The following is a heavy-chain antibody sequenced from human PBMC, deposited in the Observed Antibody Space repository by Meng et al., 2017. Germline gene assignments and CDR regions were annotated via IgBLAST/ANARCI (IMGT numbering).Heavy chain of an antibody. CDR2: IYHSGST. CDR3: ARDPAELLWFGESKNAFDI. D-gene: IGHD3-10*01. J-gene: IGHJ3*02. CDR1: GGSISSSNW. Sequence: SETLSLTCAVSGGSISSSNWWSWVRQPPGKGLEWIGEIYHSGSTNYNPSLKSRVTISVDTSKNQFSLKLSSVTAADTAVYYCARDPAELLWFGESKNAFDIWGQGTMVTVSS. V-gene: IGHV4-4*02.